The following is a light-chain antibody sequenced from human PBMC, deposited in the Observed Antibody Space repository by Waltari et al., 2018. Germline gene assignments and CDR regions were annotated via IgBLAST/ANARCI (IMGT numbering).Light chain of an antibody. CDR3: QQSGGSSWT. Sequence: EIVLTPSPGTLSLSPGERTTPPRRASQSFHYRDLAWHQQKPGPAPRLLIYGGFSRATGIPDRFSGSASGTDFTLTITSLEPEDFAVYYCQQSGGSSWTFGQGTKVEI. V-gene: IGKV3-20*01. CDR1: QSFHYRD. CDR2: GGF. J-gene: IGKJ1*01.